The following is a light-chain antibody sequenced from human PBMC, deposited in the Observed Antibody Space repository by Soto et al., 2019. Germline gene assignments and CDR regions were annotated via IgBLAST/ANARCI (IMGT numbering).Light chain of an antibody. CDR2: GAS. Sequence: IVLPQSQATLSLSPGERATLSCRASQSVTDYLAWYQQKPGQPPRLLIYGASTRATGIPAKFSGSGSGTEFTLTISSLQSEDFAVYYCQQYNNWPLITFGQGRRLEIK. J-gene: IGKJ5*01. CDR1: QSVTDY. V-gene: IGKV3-15*01. CDR3: QQYNNWPLIT.